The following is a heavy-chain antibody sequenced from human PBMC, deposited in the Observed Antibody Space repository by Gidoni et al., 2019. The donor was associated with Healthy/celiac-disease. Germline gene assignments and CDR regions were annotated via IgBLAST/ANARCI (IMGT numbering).Heavy chain of an antibody. CDR2: INPSGGST. D-gene: IGHD3-10*01. CDR3: ARGSLIPPDDYYYGMDV. J-gene: IGHJ6*02. CDR1: GYTFTSYY. V-gene: IGHV1-46*01. Sequence: QVQLVQSGAEVKKPGASVKVSCKASGYTFTSYYMHWVRQAPGQGLEWMGIINPSGGSTSYAQKFQGRVTMTRDTSTSTVYMELSSLRSEDTAVYYCARGSLIPPDDYYYGMDVWGQGTTVTVSS.